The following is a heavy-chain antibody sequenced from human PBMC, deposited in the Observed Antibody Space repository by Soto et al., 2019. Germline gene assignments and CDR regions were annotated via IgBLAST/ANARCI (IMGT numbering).Heavy chain of an antibody. CDR3: ARDLRGIAVAGPLFDY. J-gene: IGHJ4*02. CDR1: GAPISANF. Sequence: SETLSRTCTVSGAPISANFRSWILQSAGKGLEWIGRIESNGDTNYNPSLKSRVTMSVDRSQNQFSLKLSSVTAADTAVYYCARDLRGIAVAGPLFDYWGQGTLVLVS. V-gene: IGHV4-4*07. CDR2: IESNGDT. D-gene: IGHD6-19*01.